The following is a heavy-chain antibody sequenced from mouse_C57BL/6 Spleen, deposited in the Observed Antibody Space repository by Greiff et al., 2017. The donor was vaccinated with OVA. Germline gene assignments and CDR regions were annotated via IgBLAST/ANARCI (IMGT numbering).Heavy chain of an antibody. D-gene: IGHD4-1*02. CDR3: AGASTGKDAMDY. CDR2: ITHSGET. CDR1: GFPITSGYY. J-gene: IGHJ4*01. Sequence: VQLVESGPGLVKPSQSLFLTCSITGFPITSGYYWIWIRQSPGKPLEWMGYITHSGETFYNPSLQSPISITRETSKNQFFLQLNSVTTEDTAMYYCAGASTGKDAMDYWGQGTSVTVSS. V-gene: IGHV12-3*01.